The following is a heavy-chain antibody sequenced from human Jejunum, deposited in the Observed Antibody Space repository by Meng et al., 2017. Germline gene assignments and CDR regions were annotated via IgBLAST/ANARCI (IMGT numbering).Heavy chain of an antibody. CDR2: ISNGGGRTV. V-gene: IGHV3-48*03. J-gene: IGHJ3*02. CDR1: GFIFSSFE. D-gene: IGHD6-13*01. Sequence: GESLKISCEVSGFIFSSFEMNWVRQAPGKGLEWVSYISNGGGRTVYYADSVKGRFTISRDNAKNSLYLQMSSLRAEDTAIYYCAREAGNLTAFDIWGQGTMVTVSS. CDR3: AREAGNLTAFDI.